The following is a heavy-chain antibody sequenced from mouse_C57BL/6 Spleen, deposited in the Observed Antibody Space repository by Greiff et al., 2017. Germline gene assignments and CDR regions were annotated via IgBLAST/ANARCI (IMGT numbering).Heavy chain of an antibody. CDR1: GYTFTSYW. V-gene: IGHV1-55*01. CDR2: IYPGSGST. Sequence: QVQLQQPGAELVKPGASVQMSCKASGYTFTSYWITWVKQRPGQGLAWIGDIYPGSGSTNYNEKFKSKATLTVDTSSSTAYMQLSSLTSEDSAVYYWARWGGSSHWYCDVWGTGTAVTVSS. J-gene: IGHJ1*03. D-gene: IGHD1-1*01. CDR3: ARWGGSSHWYCDV.